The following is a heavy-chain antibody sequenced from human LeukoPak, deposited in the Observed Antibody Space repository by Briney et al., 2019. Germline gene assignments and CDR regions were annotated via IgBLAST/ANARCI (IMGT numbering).Heavy chain of an antibody. CDR2: ISSSSSTI. J-gene: IGHJ3*02. CDR1: GFTLSSYS. Sequence: GGSLRLSCAASGFTLSSYSMNWVRQAPGKGLEWVSYISSSSSTIYYADSVKGRFTISRDNDKNSLYLQMNSLRAEDTAVYYCARGGVGYDYVWGSYRGAFDIWGQGTMVTVSS. V-gene: IGHV3-48*01. D-gene: IGHD3-16*02. CDR3: ARGGVGYDYVWGSYRGAFDI.